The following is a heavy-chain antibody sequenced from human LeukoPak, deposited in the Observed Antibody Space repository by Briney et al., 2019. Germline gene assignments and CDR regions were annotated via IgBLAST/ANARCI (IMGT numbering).Heavy chain of an antibody. CDR1: GFTFSSYE. CDR3: ARGGFRSDP. Sequence: GGSLRLSCAASGFTFSSYEMNWVRQAPGKGLEWVSYIITRGSTKYYADTVKGRFTISRDNAKNLLYLQMNSLRAEDTAIYYCARGGFRSDPWGQGTLVTVSS. J-gene: IGHJ5*02. CDR2: IITRGSTK. V-gene: IGHV3-48*03.